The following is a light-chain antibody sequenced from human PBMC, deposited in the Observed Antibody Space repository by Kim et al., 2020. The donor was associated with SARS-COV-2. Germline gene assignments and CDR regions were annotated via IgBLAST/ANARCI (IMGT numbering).Light chain of an antibody. V-gene: IGLV2-8*01. Sequence: QSALAQPPSASGSPGQSVTISCTGTSSDVGGYDPVSWYQQYPGKAPKLIIYDVTKRPSGVPDRFSGSKSGNTASLTVSRLQAEDEAEYYCASYAGSNNHVVFGGGTQLTVL. J-gene: IGLJ3*02. CDR1: SSDVGGYDP. CDR3: ASYAGSNNHVV. CDR2: DVT.